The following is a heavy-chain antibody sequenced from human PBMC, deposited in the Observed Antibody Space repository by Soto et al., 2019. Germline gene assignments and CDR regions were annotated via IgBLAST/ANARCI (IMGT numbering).Heavy chain of an antibody. V-gene: IGHV3-9*01. J-gene: IGHJ4*02. Sequence: EVQLVESGGGLVQPGRSLRLSCAASGFTFDDYAMHWVRQAPGKGLEWVSGISSTTNYIYYGDSMKGRFTISRDNAKNSLYLEMNSLRAEDTAVYYCARESEDLTSNFDYWGQGTLVTVSS. CDR2: ISSTTNYI. CDR1: GFTFDDYA. CDR3: ARESEDLTSNFDY.